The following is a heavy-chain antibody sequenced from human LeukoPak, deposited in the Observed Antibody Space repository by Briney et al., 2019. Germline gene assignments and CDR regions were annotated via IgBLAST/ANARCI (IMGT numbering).Heavy chain of an antibody. Sequence: PGGSLRLSCAASGFTFSSYAMSWVRQAPGKGLEWVSVISGSGDITYYADSVEGRFTISRDNSKNTLYLQMNSLRAEDTAVYYCAKRAGYYFDYWGQGTLVTVSS. CDR2: ISGSGDIT. CDR3: AKRAGYYFDY. CDR1: GFTFSSYA. J-gene: IGHJ4*02. D-gene: IGHD4/OR15-4a*01. V-gene: IGHV3-23*01.